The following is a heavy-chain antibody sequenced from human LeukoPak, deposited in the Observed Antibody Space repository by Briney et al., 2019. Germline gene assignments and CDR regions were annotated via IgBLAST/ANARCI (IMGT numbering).Heavy chain of an antibody. CDR1: GFIFYKSA. D-gene: IGHD3-3*01. CDR3: ARREAEESGPIDY. V-gene: IGHV3-23*01. Sequence: GGSLRLSCAASGFIFYKSAMTWVRQAPGTGLEWVSAISGRGDFTYYADSVKGRFTISRDNSKNMLYLQMTSLRADDTAVYYCARREAEESGPIDYWGQGTLVTVSS. CDR2: ISGRGDFT. J-gene: IGHJ4*02.